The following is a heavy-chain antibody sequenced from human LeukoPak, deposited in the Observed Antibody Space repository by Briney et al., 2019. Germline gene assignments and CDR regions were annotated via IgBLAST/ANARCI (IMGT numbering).Heavy chain of an antibody. Sequence: PGGSLRLSCAASGFTFSSYGMHWVRQAPGKGLEWVAFIRYDGSNKYYADSVKGRFTISRDNSKNTLYLQMNSLRAEDTAVYYCAKCALVHRHAFDIRGQGTMVTVSS. D-gene: IGHD6-6*01. CDR3: AKCALVHRHAFDI. CDR2: IRYDGSNK. J-gene: IGHJ3*02. CDR1: GFTFSSYG. V-gene: IGHV3-30*02.